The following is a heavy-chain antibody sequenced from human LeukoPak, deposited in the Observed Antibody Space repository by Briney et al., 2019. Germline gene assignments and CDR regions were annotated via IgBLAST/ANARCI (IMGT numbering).Heavy chain of an antibody. CDR3: ARNVGSGWVGN. J-gene: IGHJ4*02. D-gene: IGHD6-19*01. V-gene: IGHV3-74*01. CDR2: INSHGSST. Sequence: GGSLRLSCAVSGFTFSSYWMHWVRQAPGRGLVWVSNINSHGSSTTYADSVKGRFTISRDNAKNTLYLQMNSLRAEDTAVYYCARNVGSGWVGNWGQGTLVTVSS. CDR1: GFTFSSYW.